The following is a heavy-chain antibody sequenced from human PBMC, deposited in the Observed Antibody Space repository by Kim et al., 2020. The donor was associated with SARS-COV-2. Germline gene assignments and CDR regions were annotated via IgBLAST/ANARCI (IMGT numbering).Heavy chain of an antibody. CDR2: INIASGRP. J-gene: IGHJ6*02. CDR1: GYTFTAVP. V-gene: IGHV7-4-1*02. Sequence: ASVKVSCKASGYTFTAVPINWVRQAPGHGLEWMGNINIASGRPTYAQGFTGRFVFSFDTSVTTAFMEISSLKVEDTAIYYCVRGTSSPGMDVWCQGTTAT. CDR3: VRGTSSPGMDV.